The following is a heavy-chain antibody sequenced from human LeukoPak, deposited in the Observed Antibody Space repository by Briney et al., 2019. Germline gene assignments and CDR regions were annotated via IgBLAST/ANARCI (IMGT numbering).Heavy chain of an antibody. V-gene: IGHV4-61*02. Sequence: KASQTLSLTCTVSGGSISSGSYYWSWIRQPAGKGLEWIGRIYTSGSTNYNPSLKSRVTISVDTSKNQFSLKLSSVTAADTAVYYCAIVATITYYFDYWGQGTLVTVSS. J-gene: IGHJ4*02. CDR3: AIVATITYYFDY. CDR2: IYTSGST. D-gene: IGHD5-12*01. CDR1: GGSISSGSYY.